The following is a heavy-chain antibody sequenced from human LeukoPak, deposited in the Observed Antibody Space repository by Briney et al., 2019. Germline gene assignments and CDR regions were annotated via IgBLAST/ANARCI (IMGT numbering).Heavy chain of an antibody. J-gene: IGHJ6*02. D-gene: IGHD5-12*01. CDR1: GYTFTSYY. CDR3: ATDKVATGSSEIYYYYGMDV. Sequence: ASVKVSCKASGYTFTSYYMHWVRQAPGQGLEWMGIINPSGGSTSYAQKFQGRVTMTEDTSTDTAYMELSSLRSEDTAVYYCATDKVATGSSEIYYYYGMDVWGQGTTVTVSS. V-gene: IGHV1-46*01. CDR2: INPSGGST.